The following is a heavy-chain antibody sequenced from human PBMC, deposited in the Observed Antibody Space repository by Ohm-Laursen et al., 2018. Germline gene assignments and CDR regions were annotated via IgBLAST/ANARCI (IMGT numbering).Heavy chain of an antibody. CDR2: IDWDDDK. Sequence: PTQTLTLTRTFSGFSLSTSGMCVSWIRQPPGKALEWLARIDWDDDKYYSTSLKTRLTISKDTSKNQVVLTMTNMDPVDTATYYCARAGGPLNYYGMDVWGQGTTVTVSS. J-gene: IGHJ6*02. CDR3: ARAGGPLNYYGMDV. CDR1: GFSLSTSGMC. V-gene: IGHV2-70*11. D-gene: IGHD3-10*01.